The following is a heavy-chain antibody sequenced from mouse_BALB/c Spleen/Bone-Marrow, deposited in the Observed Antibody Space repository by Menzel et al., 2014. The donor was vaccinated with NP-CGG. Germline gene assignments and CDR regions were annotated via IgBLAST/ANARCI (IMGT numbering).Heavy chain of an antibody. CDR2: IYPGDGDT. CDR3: ARDGIDN. CDR1: GYTFSSYW. J-gene: IGHJ2*01. V-gene: IGHV1-80*01. D-gene: IGHD1-2*01. Sequence: QVQLQQSGAELVRPGSSVKISCKASGYTFSSYWMNWVKQRPGQGLEWIGQIYPGDGDTDYNGKFKGKATLTADKSSSTAYMQLSSLTSEDSAVYFCARDGIDNWGQGTTLTVSS.